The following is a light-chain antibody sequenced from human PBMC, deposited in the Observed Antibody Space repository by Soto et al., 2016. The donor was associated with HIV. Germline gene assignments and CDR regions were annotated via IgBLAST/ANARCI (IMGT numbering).Light chain of an antibody. CDR2: DDS. CDR1: NIGTKA. J-gene: IGLJ1*01. Sequence: SYELTQPPSVSVASGETATITCGGDNIGTKAVHWYQQRPGQAPVLVLFDDSDRPSGIPERFSASKSQNTATPTIRRVEAGDEADFYCQVWDNISGHTYVFGTGTKVTVL. V-gene: IGLV3-21*02. CDR3: QVWDNISGHTYV.